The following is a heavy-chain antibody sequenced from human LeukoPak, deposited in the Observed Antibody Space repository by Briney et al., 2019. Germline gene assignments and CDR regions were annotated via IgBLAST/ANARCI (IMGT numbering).Heavy chain of an antibody. CDR3: ARDAKYYYGSRTYFFFEY. CDR1: GGSISGSSYY. Sequence: SETLSLTCTVSGGSISGSSYYWGWIRQPPGKGLEWIGSIYYSGSTYYNPSLKSRVTISVDTSKNQFSLKLSSVTAADTAVYYCARDAKYYYGSRTYFFFEYWGQGTLLTVSS. V-gene: IGHV4-39*07. D-gene: IGHD3-10*01. CDR2: IYYSGST. J-gene: IGHJ4*02.